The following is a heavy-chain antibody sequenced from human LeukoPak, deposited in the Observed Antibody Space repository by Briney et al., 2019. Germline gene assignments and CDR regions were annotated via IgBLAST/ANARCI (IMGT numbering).Heavy chain of an antibody. D-gene: IGHD3-22*01. V-gene: IGHV1-69*05. J-gene: IGHJ3*02. CDR1: GGTFSSYA. CDR2: IIPIFGTA. Sequence: ASVKVSCKASGGTFSSYAISWVRQAPVQGLEWMGGIIPIFGTANYAQKFQGRVTITTDESTSTAYMELSSLRSEDTAVYYCARDKGHYYDSSGYLQINDAFDIWGQGTMVTVSS. CDR3: ARDKGHYYDSSGYLQINDAFDI.